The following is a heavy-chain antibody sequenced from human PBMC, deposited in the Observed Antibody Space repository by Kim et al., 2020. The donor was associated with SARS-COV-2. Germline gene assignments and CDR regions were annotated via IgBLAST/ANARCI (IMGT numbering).Heavy chain of an antibody. Sequence: YAAPVKGRFTISRDDSKDTLYLHMNSLKPEDTAMYYCATYTWNDDDTGFDNWGQGILVTVSS. J-gene: IGHJ4*02. CDR3: ATYTWNDDDTGFDN. V-gene: IGHV3-15*01. D-gene: IGHD1-20*01.